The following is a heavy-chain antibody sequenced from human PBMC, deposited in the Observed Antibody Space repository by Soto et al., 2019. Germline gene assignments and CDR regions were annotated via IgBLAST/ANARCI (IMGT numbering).Heavy chain of an antibody. J-gene: IGHJ4*02. V-gene: IGHV4-34*01. CDR2: INHSGST. Sequence: SETLSLTCAVYGGSFSGYYWSWIRQPPGKGLEWIGEINHSGSTNYNPSLKSRVTISVDTSKNQFSLKLSSVTAADTAVYYCARARGGSYYDSSQGYFDYWGQGTLVTVSS. CDR3: ARARGGSYYDSSQGYFDY. CDR1: GGSFSGYY. D-gene: IGHD3-22*01.